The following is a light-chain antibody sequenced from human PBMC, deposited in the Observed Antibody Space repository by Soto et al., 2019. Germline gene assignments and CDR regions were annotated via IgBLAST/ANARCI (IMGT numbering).Light chain of an antibody. CDR2: HAS. J-gene: IGKJ4*01. V-gene: IGKV3-20*01. Sequence: EIVLTQSPGTLSLSPGERATLSCRASQSVGNNFLAWYQQKPGQPPRLLVFHASTRATGIPDRFSGGGSGADFTVIISRLEPEDFAVYYCHQYANAPLTFGGGTKVEIK. CDR1: QSVGNNF. CDR3: HQYANAPLT.